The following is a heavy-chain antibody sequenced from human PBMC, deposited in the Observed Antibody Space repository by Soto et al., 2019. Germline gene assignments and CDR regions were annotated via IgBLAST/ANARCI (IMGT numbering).Heavy chain of an antibody. CDR3: ARDENIVGVPGSVFDY. J-gene: IGHJ4*02. Sequence: SVKVSCKASGGTFSSYAISWVRQAPGQGLEWMGGIIPFNGTTNYAQKFQGRVTMTTDKSTSTAYMELRSLRSDDTAVFYCARDENIVGVPGSVFDYWGQGTLVTVSS. V-gene: IGHV1-69*05. D-gene: IGHD2-15*01. CDR2: IIPFNGTT. CDR1: GGTFSSYA.